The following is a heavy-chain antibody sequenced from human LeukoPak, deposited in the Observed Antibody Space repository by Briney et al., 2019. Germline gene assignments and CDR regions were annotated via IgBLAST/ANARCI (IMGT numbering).Heavy chain of an antibody. D-gene: IGHD2-8*01. CDR2: IYSGGST. V-gene: IGHV3-66*01. CDR3: ARDPNGHYYGMDV. Sequence: GGSLRLSCAASGFTVSSNYMSWVRQAPWKGLEWVSVIYSGGSTYYADSVKGRFTISRDNSKNTLYLQMNSLRAEDTAVYYCARDPNGHYYGMDVWGQGTTVTVSS. CDR1: GFTVSSNY. J-gene: IGHJ6*02.